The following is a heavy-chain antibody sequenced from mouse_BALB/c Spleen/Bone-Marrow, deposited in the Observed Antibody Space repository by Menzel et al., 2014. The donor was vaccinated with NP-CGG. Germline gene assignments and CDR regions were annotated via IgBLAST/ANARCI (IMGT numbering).Heavy chain of an antibody. J-gene: IGHJ2*01. CDR1: GYTFTSYW. CDR3: ARGTFDY. V-gene: IGHV1S81*02. CDR2: INPSNGRT. Sequence: QVQLQQSGAELVKPGASLKLSCKASGYTFTSYWMNWVQKRPGQGLEWIGEINPSNGRTNYNEKFKSKSTLTVDKSSSTAYMQLSSLTSEDSAVYYCARGTFDYWGQGTTLTVS.